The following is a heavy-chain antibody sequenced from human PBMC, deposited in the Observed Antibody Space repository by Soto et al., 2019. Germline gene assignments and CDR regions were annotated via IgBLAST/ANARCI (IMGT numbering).Heavy chain of an antibody. Sequence: ASVKVSCKASGYTFTGYYMHWVRQAPGQGLEWMGWINPNSGGTNYAQKFQGWVTMTRDTSISTAYMELSRLRSGDTAVYYCERDSTCRSNGMDVWGKGTTVTDSS. CDR2: INPNSGGT. V-gene: IGHV1-2*04. J-gene: IGHJ6*04. CDR1: GYTFTGYY. CDR3: ERDSTCRSNGMDV. D-gene: IGHD3-16*02.